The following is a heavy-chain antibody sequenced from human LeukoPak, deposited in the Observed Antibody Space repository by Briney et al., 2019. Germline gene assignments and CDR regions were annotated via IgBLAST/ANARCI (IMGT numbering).Heavy chain of an antibody. J-gene: IGHJ4*02. D-gene: IGHD2-2*01. CDR3: ARANFLYCSSSTCLFDY. CDR1: GYTFTDYY. CDR2: INLNDGDT. V-gene: IGHV1-2*02. Sequence: ASVKVSCKASGYTFTDYYMHWVRQAPGQGFEWMGWINLNDGDTNCAQKFQGRVTMTRDTSISTAHMEVSRLRSDDTAVYYCARANFLYCSSSTCLFDYWGQGTLVTVSS.